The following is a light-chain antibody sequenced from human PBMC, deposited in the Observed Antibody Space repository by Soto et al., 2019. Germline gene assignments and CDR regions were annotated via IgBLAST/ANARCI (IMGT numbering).Light chain of an antibody. Sequence: DIQMTQSPSSVSASVGDRVTITCRASQDITTWLTWYQQKPGKAPKSLIYAASSLHNGVPTRFSGSGSGTDFSLTISSLQPEDFATYYCQQTNSAPYTFGQGTNLEIK. V-gene: IGKV1-12*01. CDR1: QDITTW. J-gene: IGKJ2*01. CDR2: AAS. CDR3: QQTNSAPYT.